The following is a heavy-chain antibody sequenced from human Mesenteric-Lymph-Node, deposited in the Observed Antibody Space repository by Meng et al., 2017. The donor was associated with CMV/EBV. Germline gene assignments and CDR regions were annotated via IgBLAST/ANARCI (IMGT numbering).Heavy chain of an antibody. Sequence: SGFTFSRYWMNWVREAPGKGLVWVSRIKSDGSNTNYADSVKGRFTIPRDNAKNTLYLQMNSLRAEDTAVYYCARPNDFWSGLDAFDIWGQGTMVTVSS. D-gene: IGHD3-3*01. CDR2: IKSDGSNT. V-gene: IGHV3-74*01. CDR1: GFTFSRYW. CDR3: ARPNDFWSGLDAFDI. J-gene: IGHJ3*02.